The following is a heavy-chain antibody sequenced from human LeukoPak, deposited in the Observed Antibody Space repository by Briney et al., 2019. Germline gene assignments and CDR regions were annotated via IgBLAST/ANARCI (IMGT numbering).Heavy chain of an antibody. CDR3: AKAPVTSCRGAFCYPFDY. CDR2: MSSSDDGR. Sequence: GGSLRLSCAASGFTFSSYGMHWVRQAPGKGLEWVSAMSSSDDGRYYAASVRGRFTISRDTSRSTLYLQMNSLRAEDAAVYYCAKAPVTSCRGAFCYPFDYWGQGTLVTVSS. D-gene: IGHD2-15*01. CDR1: GFTFSSYG. V-gene: IGHV3-23*01. J-gene: IGHJ4*02.